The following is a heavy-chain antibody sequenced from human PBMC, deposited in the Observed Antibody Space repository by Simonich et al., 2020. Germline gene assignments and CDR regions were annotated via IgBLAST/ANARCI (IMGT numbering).Heavy chain of an antibody. CDR2: ICSSSSYI. Sequence: GGGLVKPGGSLRLSCAASGFTFSSYSMNWVRQAPGKGLEWVSSICSSSSYIYYADSVKGRFTISRDNAKNSLYLQMNSLRAEDTAVYYCARDTSYYGSGSYYFDYWGQGTLVTVSS. CDR3: ARDTSYYGSGSYYFDY. CDR1: GFTFSSYS. V-gene: IGHV3-21*01. D-gene: IGHD3-10*01. J-gene: IGHJ4*02.